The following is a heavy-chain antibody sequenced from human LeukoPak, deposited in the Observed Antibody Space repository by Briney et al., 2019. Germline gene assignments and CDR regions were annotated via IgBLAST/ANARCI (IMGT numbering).Heavy chain of an antibody. D-gene: IGHD3-10*01. Sequence: PGRSLRLSCAASGFTFDDYAMHWVRQAPGKGLEWVSGISWNSGSIGYAGSVKGRFTISRDNAKTSLYLQMNSLRAEDTALYYCAKEGRAITMVRGQLDYWGQGTLVTVSS. CDR1: GFTFDDYA. V-gene: IGHV3-9*01. J-gene: IGHJ4*02. CDR3: AKEGRAITMVRGQLDY. CDR2: ISWNSGSI.